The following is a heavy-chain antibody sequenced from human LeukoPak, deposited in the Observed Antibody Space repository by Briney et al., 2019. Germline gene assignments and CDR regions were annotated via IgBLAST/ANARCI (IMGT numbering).Heavy chain of an antibody. CDR1: GGSISSYY. CDR3: ARGVVVPADLTRYFDY. Sequence: PSETLSLTCTVSGGSISSYYWSWIRQPPGKGLEWIGYIYYSGSTNYNPSLKSRVTISVDTSKNQFSLKLSSVTAADTAVYYCARGVVVPADLTRYFDYWGQGTLVTVSS. V-gene: IGHV4-59*08. CDR2: IYYSGST. J-gene: IGHJ4*02. D-gene: IGHD2-2*01.